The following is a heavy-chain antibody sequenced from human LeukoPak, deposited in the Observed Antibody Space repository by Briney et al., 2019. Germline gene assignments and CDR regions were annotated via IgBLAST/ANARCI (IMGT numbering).Heavy chain of an antibody. CDR3: ARTEQWLVSDDAFDI. Sequence: PGGSLRLSCAASGFTFINYSMHWVRQAPGKGLEWVAVISYDENDKDYADSVKGRFTISRDNSKNTLYLQMNSLRAEDTAVYYCARTEQWLVSDDAFDIWGQGTMVTVSP. J-gene: IGHJ3*02. V-gene: IGHV3-30-3*01. CDR2: ISYDENDK. CDR1: GFTFINYS. D-gene: IGHD6-19*01.